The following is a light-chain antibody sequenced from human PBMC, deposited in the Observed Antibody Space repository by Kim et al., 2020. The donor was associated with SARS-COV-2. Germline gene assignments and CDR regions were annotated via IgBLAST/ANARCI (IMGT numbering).Light chain of an antibody. V-gene: IGKV1-5*03. CDR3: QHHRT. Sequence: STRSASVGDRVTITCRASQSISSWLAWYQQKPGKAPKLLIYKASSLESGVPSRFSGSGSGTEFTLTISSLQPDDFATYYCQHHRTFGQGTKVDIK. CDR2: KAS. J-gene: IGKJ1*01. CDR1: QSISSW.